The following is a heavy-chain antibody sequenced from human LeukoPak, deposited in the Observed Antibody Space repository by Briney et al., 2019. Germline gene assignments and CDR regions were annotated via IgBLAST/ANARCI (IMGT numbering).Heavy chain of an antibody. D-gene: IGHD2-15*01. CDR3: ARAGPQYCRGGSCYLVAFDI. Sequence: PGGSLTLSCAVSGFTFSSYSMSWVRQAPGKGLELVSSISSSSSYIYYADSVKCLFTISRDNAKNSLYLQMNSLRAEDTAVYYCARAGPQYCRGGSCYLVAFDIWGQGTMVTVSS. V-gene: IGHV3-21*01. CDR2: ISSSSSYI. CDR1: GFTFSSYS. J-gene: IGHJ3*02.